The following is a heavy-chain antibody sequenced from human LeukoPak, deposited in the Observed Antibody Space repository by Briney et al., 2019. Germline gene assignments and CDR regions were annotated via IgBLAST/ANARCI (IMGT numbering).Heavy chain of an antibody. V-gene: IGHV1-46*01. D-gene: IGHD5-18*01. Sequence: ASVKVSCKASGGTFSSYAISWVRQAPGQGLEWMGIINPSGGSTSYAQKFQGRVTMTRDTSTSTVYMELSSLRSEDTAVYYCARDLSGYSYVEGSDWGQGTLVTVSS. J-gene: IGHJ4*02. CDR2: INPSGGST. CDR3: ARDLSGYSYVEGSD. CDR1: GGTFSSYA.